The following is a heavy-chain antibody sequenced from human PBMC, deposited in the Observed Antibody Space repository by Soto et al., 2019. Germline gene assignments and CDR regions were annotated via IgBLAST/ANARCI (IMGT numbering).Heavy chain of an antibody. J-gene: IGHJ4*02. CDR3: AREVAAGHGGGY. CDR1: GCTFSSYA. Sequence: SVKVSCKASGCTFSSYAISWVRQAPGQGLEWMGGIIPIFGTANYAQKFQGRVTITADESTSTAYMELSSLRSEDTAVYYCAREVAAGHGGGYWGQGTLVTVSS. CDR2: IIPIFGTA. V-gene: IGHV1-69*13. D-gene: IGHD2-15*01.